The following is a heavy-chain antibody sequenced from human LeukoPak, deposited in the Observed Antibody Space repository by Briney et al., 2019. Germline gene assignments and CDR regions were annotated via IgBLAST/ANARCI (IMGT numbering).Heavy chain of an antibody. Sequence: GGSLRLSCAASGFTFSSYGMSWVRQAPGKGLEWVANIKQDGSEKYYVDSVKGRFTISRDNAKNSLYLQMNSLRAEDTAMYYCARPLMYYYGSETYFWFDPWGQGTLVTVSS. CDR2: IKQDGSEK. V-gene: IGHV3-7*01. CDR3: ARPLMYYYGSETYFWFDP. CDR1: GFTFSSYG. J-gene: IGHJ5*02. D-gene: IGHD3-10*01.